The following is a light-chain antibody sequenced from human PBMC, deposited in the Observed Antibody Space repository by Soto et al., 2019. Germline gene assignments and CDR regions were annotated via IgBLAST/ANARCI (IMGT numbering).Light chain of an antibody. CDR3: EQYNNWPLP. V-gene: IGKV3-15*01. Sequence: EIVMTQSPATLSVSPGERATLSCRASQSVSSNLVWYQQNPGQAPRLLIYGASTRATGVPARFSGSGCETESTLTISSLQSEDFVVYYCEQYNNWPLPFGQGTKVDIK. CDR1: QSVSSN. CDR2: GAS. J-gene: IGKJ1*01.